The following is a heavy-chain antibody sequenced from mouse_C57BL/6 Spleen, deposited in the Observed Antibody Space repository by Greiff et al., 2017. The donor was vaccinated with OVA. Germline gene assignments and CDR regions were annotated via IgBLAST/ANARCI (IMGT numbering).Heavy chain of an antibody. V-gene: IGHV3-6*01. J-gene: IGHJ4*01. CDR2: ISYDGSN. Sequence: EVQVVESGPGLVKPSQSLSLTCSVTGYSITSGYYWNWIRQFPGNKLEWMGYISYDGSNNYNPSLKNRISITRDTSKNQFFLKLNSVTTEDTATYYCARSDGYYAMDYWGQGTSVTVSS. CDR3: ARSDGYYAMDY. D-gene: IGHD2-3*01. CDR1: GYSITSGYY.